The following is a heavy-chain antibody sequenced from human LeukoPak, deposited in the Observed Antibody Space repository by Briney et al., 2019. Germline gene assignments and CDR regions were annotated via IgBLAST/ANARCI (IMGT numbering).Heavy chain of an antibody. CDR3: AKDPGTLYCSGGSCYPPDWFDP. Sequence: GGSLRLSCAASGFTFSSYAMSWVRQAPGKGLEWVSAISGSGGSTYYADSVKGRFTISRDNSKNTLYLQMNSLRAEDTAVYYCAKDPGTLYCSGGSCYPPDWFDPWGQGTLVTVSS. V-gene: IGHV3-23*01. J-gene: IGHJ5*02. CDR1: GFTFSSYA. CDR2: ISGSGGST. D-gene: IGHD2-15*01.